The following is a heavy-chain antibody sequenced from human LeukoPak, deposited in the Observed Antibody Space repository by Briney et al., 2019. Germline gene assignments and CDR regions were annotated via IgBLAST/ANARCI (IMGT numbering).Heavy chain of an antibody. V-gene: IGHV4-59*08. CDR2: IYYSGSA. CDR1: GGSISSYY. CDR3: ARKSGTRGPFDY. Sequence: PSETLSLTCTVSGGSISSYYWSWIRQPPGKGLEWIGYIYYSGSANYNPSLKSRVTISVDTSKNQFSLKLSSVTAADTAVYYCARKSGTRGPFDYWGQGTLVTVSS. D-gene: IGHD1-26*01. J-gene: IGHJ4*02.